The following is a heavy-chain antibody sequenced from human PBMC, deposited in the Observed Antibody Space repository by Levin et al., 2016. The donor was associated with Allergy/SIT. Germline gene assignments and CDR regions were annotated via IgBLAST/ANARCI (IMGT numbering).Heavy chain of an antibody. J-gene: IGHJ6*02. Sequence: GESLKISCVASVFTSRTYAMNWVRQAPGRGLEWVSLISGSGSSTYYADSVKGRFTISRDTSKNTVYLQMNGLRAEDTAVYYCAKDRGLLSGAIYYYGMDVWGQGTTVTVSS. CDR3: AKDRGLLSGAIYYYGMDV. CDR1: VFTSRTYA. D-gene: IGHD2-2*01. CDR2: ISGSGSST. V-gene: IGHV3-23*01.